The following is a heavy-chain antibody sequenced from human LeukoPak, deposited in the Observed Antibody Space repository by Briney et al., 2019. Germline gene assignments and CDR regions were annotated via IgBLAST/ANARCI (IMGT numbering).Heavy chain of an antibody. V-gene: IGHV3-48*03. D-gene: IGHD3-10*01. Sequence: GGSLRLSCVASGFTFSSYEMNWVRQAPGKGLEWVSYISSSGSTIYYADSVKGRFTISRDNAKNSLYLQMNSLRAEDTAVYYCARDQGGGSTDYYFDYWGQGTLVTVSS. CDR1: GFTFSSYE. J-gene: IGHJ4*02. CDR3: ARDQGGGSTDYYFDY. CDR2: ISSSGSTI.